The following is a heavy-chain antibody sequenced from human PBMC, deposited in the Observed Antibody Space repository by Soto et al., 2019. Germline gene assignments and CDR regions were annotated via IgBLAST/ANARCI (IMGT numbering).Heavy chain of an antibody. V-gene: IGHV3-9*01. CDR2: ITWNSGHI. CDR3: AKGRSSMIVVVMDY. D-gene: IGHD3-22*01. CDR1: GFNFDDSA. Sequence: PVGSLRLSCVASGFNFDDSAMNWVRQVPGKGLEWVSGITWNSGHILYADSVKGRFTISRDNAKKSLYLGLNSLRPEDTALYYCAKGRSSMIVVVMDYWGQGTPVTVSS. J-gene: IGHJ4*02.